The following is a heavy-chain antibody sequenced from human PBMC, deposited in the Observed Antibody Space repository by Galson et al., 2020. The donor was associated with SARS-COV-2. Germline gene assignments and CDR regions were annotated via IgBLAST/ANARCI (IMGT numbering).Heavy chain of an antibody. Sequence: ASVKVSCKASGYTFTDYYMHWVRQAPGQGLEWMGWINPNSGGTKYGQKFQGRVTMTRDTSISTAYMELSRLTSDDTAVYYCARDGASVQEWLRFVFDPWGQGTLVTVSS. J-gene: IGHJ5*02. D-gene: IGHD5-12*01. CDR3: ARDGASVQEWLRFVFDP. CDR1: GYTFTDYY. CDR2: INPNSGGT. V-gene: IGHV1-2*02.